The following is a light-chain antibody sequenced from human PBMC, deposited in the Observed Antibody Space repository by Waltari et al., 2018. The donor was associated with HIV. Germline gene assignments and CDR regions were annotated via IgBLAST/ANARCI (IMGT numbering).Light chain of an antibody. Sequence: SSEMTQPPSVSVSPGQTASITCSGDTLGDKYASWYQQKPGQSPVLVIYQDNKRPSGIPERFSGSNSGNTATLTISGTQAMDEADYYCQAWDSSSGGVFGGGTKLTVL. CDR1: TLGDKY. CDR2: QDN. CDR3: QAWDSSSGGV. V-gene: IGLV3-1*01. J-gene: IGLJ3*02.